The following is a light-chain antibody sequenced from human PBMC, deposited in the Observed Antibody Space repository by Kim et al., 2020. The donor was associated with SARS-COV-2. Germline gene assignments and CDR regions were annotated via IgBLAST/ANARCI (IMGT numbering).Light chain of an antibody. Sequence: EIVMTQSPATLSVSPGERATLSCRASQSVSRNLAWYQQRPGQAPRLLIYGASTRATGIPARFSGSGSGTEFTLTIASLQSEDSAVYYCQQYNNWPPLIFGGGTKVDIK. V-gene: IGKV3-15*01. CDR2: GAS. CDR3: QQYNNWPPLI. CDR1: QSVSRN. J-gene: IGKJ4*01.